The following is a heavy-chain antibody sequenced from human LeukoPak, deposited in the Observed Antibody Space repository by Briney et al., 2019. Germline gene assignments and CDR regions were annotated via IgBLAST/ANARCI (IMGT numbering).Heavy chain of an antibody. Sequence: GGSLRLSCAASGFTFNSYEVNWVCQAPGKGLEWVSYISSSGGTIYYADSVKGRFTISRDNAKNSLYLQMNSLRAEDTAVYYCAELGITMIGGVWGKGTTVTISS. V-gene: IGHV3-48*03. CDR3: AELGITMIGGV. D-gene: IGHD3-10*02. CDR2: ISSSGGTI. CDR1: GFTFNSYE. J-gene: IGHJ6*04.